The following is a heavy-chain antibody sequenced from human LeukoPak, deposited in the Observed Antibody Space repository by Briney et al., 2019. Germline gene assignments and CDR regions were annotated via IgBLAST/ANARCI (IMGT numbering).Heavy chain of an antibody. V-gene: IGHV4-61*01. D-gene: IGHD2-15*01. CDR3: ARAGDIVVVVAATKGPYGMDV. CDR1: GGSVSSGSYY. Sequence: SETLSLTCTVSGGSVSSGSYYWSWIRQPPGKGLEWIGYISYRGSTNYNPSLKSRVTISVDTSKNQFSLKLSSVTAADTAVYYCARAGDIVVVVAATKGPYGMDVWGQGTTVTVPS. CDR2: ISYRGST. J-gene: IGHJ6*02.